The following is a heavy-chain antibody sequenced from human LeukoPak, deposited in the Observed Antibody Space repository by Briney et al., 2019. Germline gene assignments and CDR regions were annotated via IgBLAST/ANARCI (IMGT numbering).Heavy chain of an antibody. J-gene: IGHJ4*02. CDR2: ISYDGSNK. CDR1: GFTFSSFA. V-gene: IGHV3-30-3*01. CDR3: ARGLVGAAGGYYFDY. D-gene: IGHD1-26*01. Sequence: PGGSLRLSCAASGFTFSSFATHWVRQAPGKGLEWVAVISYDGSNKYYADSVKGRFTISRDNSKNTLYVQMNSLRAEDTAMYYCARGLVGAAGGYYFDYWGQGTLVTVSS.